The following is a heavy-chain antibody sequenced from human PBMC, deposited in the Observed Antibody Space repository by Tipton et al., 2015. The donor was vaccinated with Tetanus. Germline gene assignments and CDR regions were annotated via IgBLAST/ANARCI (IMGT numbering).Heavy chain of an antibody. CDR2: IDPNSGGT. CDR1: GYTFTGYY. Sequence: QLVQSGAEVKKPGASVKVSCKASGYTFTGYYIYWVRQAPGQGLEWMGWIDPNSGGTVYAQKFQGRVTMTRDTSISTAYMGLRSLRSDATAVYYCARDRGDYIYYGMDVWGPGTTVTVS. D-gene: IGHD3-22*01. J-gene: IGHJ6*02. V-gene: IGHV1-2*02. CDR3: ARDRGDYIYYGMDV.